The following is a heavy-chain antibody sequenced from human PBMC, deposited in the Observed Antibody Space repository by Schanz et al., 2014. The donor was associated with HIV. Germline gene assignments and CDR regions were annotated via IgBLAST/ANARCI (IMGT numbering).Heavy chain of an antibody. CDR2: ISSSSSYI. J-gene: IGHJ6*02. D-gene: IGHD6-13*01. V-gene: IGHV3-21*01. CDR1: GFSFSNYA. Sequence: EVQLLESGGQLVQPGGSLRVSCAVSGFSFSNYAMNWVRQAPGKGLEWVSSISSSSSYIYYADSVKGRFAISRDNAKNSLYLQMNSLRSEDTAVYYCARETSGFSTSWPPRYHYYGMDVWGQGTTVTV. CDR3: ARETSGFSTSWPPRYHYYGMDV.